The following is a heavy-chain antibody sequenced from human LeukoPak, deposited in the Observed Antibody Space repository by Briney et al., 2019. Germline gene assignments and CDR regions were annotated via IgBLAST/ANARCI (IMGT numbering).Heavy chain of an antibody. CDR2: ISYDGSNK. J-gene: IGHJ6*03. Sequence: GGSLRLSCAASGFTFSSYDMHWVRQAPGKGLEWVAVISYDGSNKYYADSVKGRFTISRDNSKNTLYLQMNSLRAEDTAVYYCARDHRGSGSRYYYYYMDVWGKGTTVTISS. V-gene: IGHV3-30*03. D-gene: IGHD3-10*01. CDR3: ARDHRGSGSRYYYYYMDV. CDR1: GFTFSSYD.